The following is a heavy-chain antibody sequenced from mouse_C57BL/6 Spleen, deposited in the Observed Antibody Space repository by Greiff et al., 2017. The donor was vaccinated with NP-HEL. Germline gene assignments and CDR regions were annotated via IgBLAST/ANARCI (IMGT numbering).Heavy chain of an antibody. D-gene: IGHD2-4*01. CDR1: GYSITSGYY. Sequence: ESGPGLVKPSQSLSLTCSVTGYSITSGYYWNWIRQFPGNKLEWMGYISYDGSNNYNPSLKNRISITRDTSKHQFFLELNSVTTEDTATYYCARVDYRFDYWGQCATLTVSS. J-gene: IGHJ2*01. V-gene: IGHV3-6*01. CDR3: ARVDYRFDY. CDR2: ISYDGSN.